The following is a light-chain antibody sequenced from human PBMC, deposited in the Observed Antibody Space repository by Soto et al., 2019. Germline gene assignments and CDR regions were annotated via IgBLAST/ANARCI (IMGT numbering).Light chain of an antibody. CDR3: AAWDDSLNALV. Sequence: SVLTQPPSASGTPGQRVTISCSGSSSNIGSNTVNWYQQLPGTAPKLLIYSNNQRPSGVPDRFSGSKSGTSASLVISGLQSEDEADYYCAAWDDSLNALVFGGGTKLTVL. J-gene: IGLJ2*01. CDR1: SSNIGSNT. V-gene: IGLV1-44*01. CDR2: SNN.